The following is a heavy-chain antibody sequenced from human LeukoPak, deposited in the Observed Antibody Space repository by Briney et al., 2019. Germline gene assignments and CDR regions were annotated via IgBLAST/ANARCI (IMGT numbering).Heavy chain of an antibody. J-gene: IGHJ4*02. CDR2: IYYSGST. V-gene: IGHV4-39*01. Sequence: SETLSLTCTVSGGSISSSSYYWGWIRQPPGKGLEWIGSIYYSGSTYYNPSLKSRVTISVDTSKNQFSLKLSSVTAADTAVYYCARHLYPEWCGGDCYPTSHFDYWGQGTLVTVSS. CDR1: GGSISSSSYY. D-gene: IGHD2-21*02. CDR3: ARHLYPEWCGGDCYPTSHFDY.